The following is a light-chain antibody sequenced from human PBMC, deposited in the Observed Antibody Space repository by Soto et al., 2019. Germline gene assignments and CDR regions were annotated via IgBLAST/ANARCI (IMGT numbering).Light chain of an antibody. Sequence: EIVMTQSPATLSVSPGERATLSCRASQSVGSHLAWYQQKPGQAPRLLIYGASTGATGIPARFSGSGSGTEFTLTISSLQSEDFAVYDCQQYNSWALTFGPATTVDSK. CDR2: GAS. J-gene: IGKJ3*01. CDR3: QQYNSWALT. V-gene: IGKV3-15*01. CDR1: QSVGSH.